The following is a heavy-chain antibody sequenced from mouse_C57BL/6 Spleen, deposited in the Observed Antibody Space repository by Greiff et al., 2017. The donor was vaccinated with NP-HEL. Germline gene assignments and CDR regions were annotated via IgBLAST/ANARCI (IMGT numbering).Heavy chain of an antibody. CDR3: ARRPAQAFDD. D-gene: IGHD3-2*02. Sequence: VMLVESGAELARPGASVKLSCKASGYTFTSYGISWVKQRTGQGLEWIGEIYPRSGNTYYNEKFKGKATLTADKSSSTAYMELRSLTSEDSAVYFCARRPAQAFDDWGQGTTLTVSS. CDR1: GYTFTSYG. V-gene: IGHV1-81*01. J-gene: IGHJ2*01. CDR2: IYPRSGNT.